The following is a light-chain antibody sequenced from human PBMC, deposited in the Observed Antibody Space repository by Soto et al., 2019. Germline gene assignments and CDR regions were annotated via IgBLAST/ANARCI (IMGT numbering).Light chain of an antibody. V-gene: IGKV3-15*01. Sequence: IVMTQSPATLSVSPGEGATLSCRASQSVYSNLAWYQQKPGQAPRLLIYAASTRASGIPARFSGGGSGTEFTLTISSLQSEDFAVYYCQQYNNWPPYTFRQGTKLEIK. CDR3: QQYNNWPPYT. J-gene: IGKJ2*01. CDR1: QSVYSN. CDR2: AAS.